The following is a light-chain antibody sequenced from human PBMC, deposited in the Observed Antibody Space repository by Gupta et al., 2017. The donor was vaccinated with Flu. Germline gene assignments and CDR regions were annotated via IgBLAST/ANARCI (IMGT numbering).Light chain of an antibody. Sequence: QSALSQPAYVSGSPGQSLTISCTGTSSDVGGYNYVSWYQQHPGKAPKLMIYDVSNRPSGVSSRFSVSKSGNTASLTISGLQAEDEADYCCSSYTSSSTRVFGGGTKLTVL. J-gene: IGLJ3*02. V-gene: IGLV2-14*01. CDR1: SSDVGGYNY. CDR2: DVS. CDR3: SSYTSSSTRV.